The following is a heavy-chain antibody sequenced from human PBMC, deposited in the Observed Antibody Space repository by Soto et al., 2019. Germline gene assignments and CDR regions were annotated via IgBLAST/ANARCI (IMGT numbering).Heavy chain of an antibody. V-gene: IGHV3-21*01. CDR1: GFTFSTYS. CDR3: AKSPETTRYYYAMDV. Sequence: GGSLRLSCAASGFTFSTYSMNWVRQAPGKGLEWVSSISSSGRYIYYSDSVKGRFIISRDNGKNSLYLQMHSLRAEDTAIYYCAKSPETTRYYYAMDVWGQGTTVTVSS. CDR2: ISSSGRYI. J-gene: IGHJ6*02.